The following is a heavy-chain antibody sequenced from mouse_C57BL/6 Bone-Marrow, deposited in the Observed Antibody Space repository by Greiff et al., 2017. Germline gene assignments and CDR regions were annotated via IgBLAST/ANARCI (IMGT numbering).Heavy chain of an antibody. V-gene: IGHV1-42*01. Sequence: EVQLQQSGPELVKPGASVKISCKASGYSFTGYYMNWVKQSPEKSLEWIGGINPSTGGTTYNQKFKAKATLTVDKSSSTAYMQLKSRTSGDSAVNYCARGGYYRYFDVWGTGTAVTVSS. J-gene: IGHJ1*03. CDR2: INPSTGGT. D-gene: IGHD1-1*02. CDR1: GYSFTGYY. CDR3: ARGGYYRYFDV.